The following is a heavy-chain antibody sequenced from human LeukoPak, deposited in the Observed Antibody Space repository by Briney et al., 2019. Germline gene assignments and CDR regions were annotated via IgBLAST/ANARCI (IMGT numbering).Heavy chain of an antibody. V-gene: IGHV4-30-2*01. Sequence: TLSLTCAVSGGSTSSGGYSWSWIRQPPGKGLEWIGYIYHSGSTYYSPSLKSRVTISVDRSKDQFSLKLSSVTAADTAVYYCARSVRRDYYDSSGPDAFDIWGQGTMVTVSS. CDR3: ARSVRRDYYDSSGPDAFDI. CDR2: IYHSGST. J-gene: IGHJ3*02. CDR1: GGSTSSGGYS. D-gene: IGHD3-22*01.